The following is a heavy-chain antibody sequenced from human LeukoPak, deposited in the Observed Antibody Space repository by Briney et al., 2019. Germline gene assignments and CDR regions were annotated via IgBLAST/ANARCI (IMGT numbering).Heavy chain of an antibody. D-gene: IGHD2-2*01. J-gene: IGHJ6*02. Sequence: PGGSLRLSCAASGFTFSSYVMSWVRQAPGKGLGLVSSISATGGYPNCADSEKGRFTISRDNYKTTLYLQMNSQRAEDTAVYYCARVAYVPAALIGEDYYEYYGLDVWGQGTTVTVPS. V-gene: IGHV3-23*01. CDR3: ARVAYVPAALIGEDYYEYYGLDV. CDR2: ISATGGYP. CDR1: GFTFSSYV.